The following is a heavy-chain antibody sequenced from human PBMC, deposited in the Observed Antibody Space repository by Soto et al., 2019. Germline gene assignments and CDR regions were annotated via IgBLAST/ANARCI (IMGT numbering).Heavy chain of an antibody. Sequence: QVQLVQSGAEVKKPGASVKVSCKAFGYTFTNYGITWVRQAPGQGLEWMGWISYNGNTNYAQKYQGRVHMTTDTSTSTAYMELRSLTSDDTAVFYCARVEDYFDSSGYAHWGLGTLVTVSS. CDR1: GYTFTNYG. CDR2: ISYNGNT. J-gene: IGHJ4*02. D-gene: IGHD3-22*01. V-gene: IGHV1-18*04. CDR3: ARVEDYFDSSGYAH.